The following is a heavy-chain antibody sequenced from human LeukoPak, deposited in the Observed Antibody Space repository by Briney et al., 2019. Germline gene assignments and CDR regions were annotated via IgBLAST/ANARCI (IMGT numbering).Heavy chain of an antibody. Sequence: PSETLSLPCTLSGGSLSSFSWSCLRHSPGKALEWIGSIYNKSTIYNPFLMSRVAITVDTSKNQFSLRLDSVTTADTAVYYCARDTTVASGMQYWGRGTVATVSS. V-gene: IGHV4-59*01. CDR2: IYNKST. CDR3: ARDTTVASGMQY. CDR1: GGSLSSFS. D-gene: IGHD6-19*01. J-gene: IGHJ4*02.